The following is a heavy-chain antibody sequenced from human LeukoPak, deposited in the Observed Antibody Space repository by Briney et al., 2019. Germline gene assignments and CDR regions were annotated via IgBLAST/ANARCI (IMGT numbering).Heavy chain of an antibody. J-gene: IGHJ4*02. V-gene: IGHV3-15*07. D-gene: IGHD3-16*01. CDR2: SKSKRDGGTV. CDR3: TAGPGGDTYFDS. Sequence: GGSLRLSCRASGFTFNYAWMNWVRQAPGKGLEWVGCSKSKRDGGTVDYAAPVKGRFTISRDDSKNTLYLQMTSLKTEDTAVYYCTAGPGGDTYFDSWAQGTQVTVSS. CDR1: GFTFNYAW.